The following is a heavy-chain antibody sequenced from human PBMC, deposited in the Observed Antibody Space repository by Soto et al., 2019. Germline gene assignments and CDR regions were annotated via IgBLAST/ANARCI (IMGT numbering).Heavy chain of an antibody. CDR1: GDSVSSNSAA. J-gene: IGHJ4*02. CDR3: ASSFLGTVTAFDY. V-gene: IGHV6-1*01. CDR2: TYYRSKWYK. Sequence: PSQTLSLTCAISGDSVSSNSAAWNWIRQSPSRGLEWLGGTYYRSKWYKEYALSVKSRITINPDTSKNHFSLQLNSVTPEDTAVYYCASSFLGTVTAFDYWGQGTLVPSPQ. D-gene: IGHD4-17*01.